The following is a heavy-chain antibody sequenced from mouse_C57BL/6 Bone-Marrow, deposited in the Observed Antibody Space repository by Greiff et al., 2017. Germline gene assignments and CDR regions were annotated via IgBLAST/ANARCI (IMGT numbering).Heavy chain of an antibody. D-gene: IGHD2-1*01. Sequence: EVKLMESGGGLVQPGGSLSLSCAASGFTFTDYYMSWVRQPPGKALEWLGFIRNKANGYTTEYSASVKGRFTISRDNSQSILYLQMNALRAEDSATYYCARLDGNSFDYWGQGTTLTVAS. J-gene: IGHJ2*01. CDR2: IRNKANGYTT. CDR1: GFTFTDYY. CDR3: ARLDGNSFDY. V-gene: IGHV7-3*01.